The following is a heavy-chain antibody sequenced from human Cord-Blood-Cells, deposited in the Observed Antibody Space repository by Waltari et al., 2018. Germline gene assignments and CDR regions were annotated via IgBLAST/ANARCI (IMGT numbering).Heavy chain of an antibody. CDR1: GFTVSSNY. Sequence: EVQLVESGGGLIQPGGSLRLSCAASGFTVSSNYMSWVCQAPGKGLEWVSVIYSGGSTYYADSVKGRFTISRDNSKNTLYLQMNSLRAEDTAVYYCARDRTDWGRAFDIWGQGTMVTVSS. D-gene: IGHD2-21*01. V-gene: IGHV3-53*01. J-gene: IGHJ3*02. CDR2: IYSGGST. CDR3: ARDRTDWGRAFDI.